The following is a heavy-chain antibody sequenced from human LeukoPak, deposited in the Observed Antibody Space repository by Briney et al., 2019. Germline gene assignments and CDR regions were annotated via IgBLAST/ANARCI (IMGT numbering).Heavy chain of an antibody. Sequence: GASVTVSCTASGYTFTSYDINWVRQATGQGLEWMGWMNPNSGNTGYAQKFQGRVTMTRNTSISTAYMELSSLRSEDTAVYYCAIRLVYSGYATFDPWGQGTLVTVSS. CDR1: GYTFTSYD. V-gene: IGHV1-8*01. J-gene: IGHJ5*02. CDR3: AIRLVYSGYATFDP. CDR2: MNPNSGNT. D-gene: IGHD5-12*01.